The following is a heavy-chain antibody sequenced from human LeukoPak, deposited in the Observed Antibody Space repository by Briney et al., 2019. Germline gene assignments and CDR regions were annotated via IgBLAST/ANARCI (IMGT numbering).Heavy chain of an antibody. V-gene: IGHV4-59*01. Sequence: SETLSLTCTVSGGSISSYYWSWIRQPPGRGLEWIGYIYYSGSTNYNPSLMSRVPISVDTSKNQYSLKLSSVTDADTAVYYCARVRWYCSSTSCQLGGWFDPWGQGTLGTVSP. D-gene: IGHD2-2*01. J-gene: IGHJ5*02. CDR3: ARVRWYCSSTSCQLGGWFDP. CDR2: IYYSGST. CDR1: GGSISSYY.